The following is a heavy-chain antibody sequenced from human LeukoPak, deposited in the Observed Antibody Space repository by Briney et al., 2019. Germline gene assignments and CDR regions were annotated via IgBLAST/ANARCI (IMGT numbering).Heavy chain of an antibody. CDR2: MGSTTTIL. D-gene: IGHD6-6*01. V-gene: IGHV3-48*01. CDR3: AKDLIFAQFVRLSNYFDS. J-gene: IGHJ4*02. CDR1: GFAFSTYS. Sequence: GGSLRLSCAASGFAFSTYSMIWVRQAPGKGLEWISYMGSTTTILHYADSVRGRFTISRDNAKNSLYLQMNSLRPDDTAIYYCAKDLIFAQFVRLSNYFDSWGQGTLVTVSS.